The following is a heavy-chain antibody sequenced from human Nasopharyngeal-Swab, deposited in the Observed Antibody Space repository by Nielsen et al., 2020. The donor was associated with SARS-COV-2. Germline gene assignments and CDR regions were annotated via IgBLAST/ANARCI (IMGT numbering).Heavy chain of an antibody. CDR1: GYTFTSYD. V-gene: IGHV1-8*01. CDR2: MNPNSGNT. D-gene: IGHD3-10*01. J-gene: IGHJ6*03. Sequence: ASVKVSCKASGYTFTSYDINWVRQATGQGLEWMGWMNPNSGNTGYAQKFQGRVTMTRSTSISTAYMELSSLRSEDTAVCYCARGGVPGYYYYYYYMDVWGKGTTVTVSS. CDR3: ARGGVPGYYYYYYYMDV.